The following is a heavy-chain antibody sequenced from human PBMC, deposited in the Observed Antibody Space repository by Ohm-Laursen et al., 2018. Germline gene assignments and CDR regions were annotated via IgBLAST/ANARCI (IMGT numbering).Heavy chain of an antibody. Sequence: PGTLSLTWAVYGGSFSGYDWSWIRQPPGKGLEWIGGIYHSGSTYYNPSLKSRVTISVDTSKNQFSLKLSSVTAADTAVYYCASLWPSKSLDYWGQGTLVTVSS. CDR3: ASLWPSKSLDY. D-gene: IGHD2-21*01. V-gene: IGHV4-34*01. CDR1: GGSFSGYD. J-gene: IGHJ4*02. CDR2: IYHSGST.